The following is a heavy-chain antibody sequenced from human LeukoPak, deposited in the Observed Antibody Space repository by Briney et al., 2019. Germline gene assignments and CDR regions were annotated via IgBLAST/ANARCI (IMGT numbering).Heavy chain of an antibody. CDR2: IKQDGSEK. D-gene: IGHD6-19*01. Sequence: GGSLRLSCAASGFTLSSYWMSWVRQAPGKGLEGVANIKQDGSEKYYVDSVKGRFTISRDNAKNSLYLQMNSLRAEDTAVYYCARLATQWLPDYWGQGTLVTVSS. V-gene: IGHV3-7*01. J-gene: IGHJ4*02. CDR1: GFTLSSYW. CDR3: ARLATQWLPDY.